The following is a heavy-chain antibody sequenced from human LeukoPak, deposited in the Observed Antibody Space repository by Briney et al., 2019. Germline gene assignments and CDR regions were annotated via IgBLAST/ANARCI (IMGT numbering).Heavy chain of an antibody. CDR3: ARVPLIYYDFWSGPRYYYYYYMDV. CDR1: GFTFSSYE. CDR2: ISSSGSTI. Sequence: GGSLRLSCAASGFTFSSYEMNWVRQAPGKGLEWVSYISSSGSTIYYADSVKGRFTISRDNAKNSLYLQMNSLRAEDTAVYYCARVPLIYYDFWSGPRYYYYYYMDVWGKGTTVTVSS. D-gene: IGHD3-3*01. J-gene: IGHJ6*03. V-gene: IGHV3-48*03.